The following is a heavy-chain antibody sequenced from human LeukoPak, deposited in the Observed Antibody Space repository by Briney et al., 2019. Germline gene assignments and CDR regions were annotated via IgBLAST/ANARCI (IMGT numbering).Heavy chain of an antibody. D-gene: IGHD3-16*01. CDR3: VRGSYGWAGTDY. J-gene: IGHJ4*02. CDR2: LSNDETYI. Sequence: PGGSLRLSCAASGFTFSSYSMNWVRQAPGKGLVWVSRLSNDETYIEYADSVKGRFTISRDNAKNMLYLQMNSLRVDDTAVYYCVRGSYGWAGTDYWGQGTLVTVSS. V-gene: IGHV3-74*03. CDR1: GFTFSSYS.